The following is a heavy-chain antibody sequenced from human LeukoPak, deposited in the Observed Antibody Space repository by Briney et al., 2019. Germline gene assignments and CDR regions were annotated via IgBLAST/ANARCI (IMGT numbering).Heavy chain of an antibody. J-gene: IGHJ4*02. CDR1: GFTFSSYS. CDR3: ARAQTYGDYRLLLDY. V-gene: IGHV3-21*04. Sequence: GGSLRLSCAASGFTFSSYSMNWVRQAPGKGLEWVSSISSSSSYIYYADSVKGRFTISRDNAKNSLCLQMNSLRAEDTAFYCARAQTYGDYRLLLDYWGQGTLVTVSS. CDR2: ISSSSSYI. D-gene: IGHD4-17*01.